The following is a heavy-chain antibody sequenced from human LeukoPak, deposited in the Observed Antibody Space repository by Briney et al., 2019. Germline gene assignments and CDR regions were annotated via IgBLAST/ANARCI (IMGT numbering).Heavy chain of an antibody. CDR1: GFAFNTYA. J-gene: IGHJ4*02. V-gene: IGHV3-33*01. D-gene: IGHD3-10*01. CDR2: IWHDGSHN. CDR3: AREISGSGSYPDF. Sequence: GSSLRLSCAASGFAFNTYAMHWVRQAPGQGLEWVALIWHDGSHNFYSNSVRGQFTISRDNSKNTVSLQMNNLRPEDTAVYYCAREISGSGSYPDFWGQGTLVTVSS.